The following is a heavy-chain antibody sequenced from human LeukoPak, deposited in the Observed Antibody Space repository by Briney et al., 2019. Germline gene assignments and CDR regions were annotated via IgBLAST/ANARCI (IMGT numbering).Heavy chain of an antibody. CDR2: INWVGDII. CDR3: AKDMATQEDFWNFGS. V-gene: IGHV3-9*01. D-gene: IGHD1-7*01. CDR1: GFTFDDYA. Sequence: TGGSLRLSCATSGFTFDDYAMHWVRQTPGKGLEWVAGINWVGDIIKYADSVRDRFTISRDNAKSYLYLQMNSLNTDDTALYYCAKDMATQEDFWNFGSWGQGIQVTVSS. J-gene: IGHJ4*02.